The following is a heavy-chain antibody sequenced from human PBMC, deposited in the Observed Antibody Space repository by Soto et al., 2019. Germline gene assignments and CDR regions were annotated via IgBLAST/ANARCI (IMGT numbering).Heavy chain of an antibody. J-gene: IGHJ4*02. CDR3: ARARGSSGRPYYLDY. CDR1: GFTFDGYW. Sequence: EVQLVESGGGLVQPGGSLRLSCAASGFTFDGYWMHWVRQAPGKGLVWVPRISSDGTRTTYADSVKGRVTISRDNAKNTLFLQMNSLRADDTAVYYCARARGSSGRPYYLDYWGQGTLVTVSS. CDR2: ISSDGTRT. V-gene: IGHV3-74*01. D-gene: IGHD6-19*01.